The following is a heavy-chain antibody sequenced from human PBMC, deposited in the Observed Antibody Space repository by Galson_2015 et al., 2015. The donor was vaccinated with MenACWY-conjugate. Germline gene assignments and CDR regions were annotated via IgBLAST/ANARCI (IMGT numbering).Heavy chain of an antibody. V-gene: IGHV3-74*01. CDR1: GFTFRRFG. Sequence: SLRLSCAASGFTFRRFGMHWVRQVPGRGLVWVSRIKSDGTNTDYADSVKGRFTVSRDNAKNTLYLQMNSLRPEDTAVYYCARVVTEKFYYNYYYMDVWGKGTTVTVSS. J-gene: IGHJ6*03. CDR2: IKSDGTNT. D-gene: IGHD2-21*02. CDR3: ARVVTEKFYYNYYYMDV.